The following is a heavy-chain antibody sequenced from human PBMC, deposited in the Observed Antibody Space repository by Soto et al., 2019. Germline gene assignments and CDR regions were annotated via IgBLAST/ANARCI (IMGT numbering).Heavy chain of an antibody. CDR2: INHSGST. J-gene: IGHJ6*02. V-gene: IGHV4-34*01. CDR3: ARVAYYYDSSGYYLRATYYYYYGMDV. Sequence: SETLSLTCAVYGGSFSGYYWSWIRQPPGKGLEWIGEINHSGSTNYNPSLKSRVTISVDTSKNQFSLKLSSVTAADTAVYYCARVAYYYDSSGYYLRATYYYYYGMDVWGQGTTVTVSS. D-gene: IGHD3-22*01. CDR1: GGSFSGYY.